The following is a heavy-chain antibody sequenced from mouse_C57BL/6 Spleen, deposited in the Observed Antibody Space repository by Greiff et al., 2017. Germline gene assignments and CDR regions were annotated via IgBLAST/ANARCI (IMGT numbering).Heavy chain of an antibody. CDR2: IHPNSGST. V-gene: IGHV1-64*01. CDR3: ARRGPTILTPYYAMGY. Sequence: VQLQQPGAELVKPGASVKLSCKASGYTFTSYWMHWVKQRPGQGLEWIGMIHPNSGSTNYNEKFKSKATLTVDKSSNTAYMQLSSLTSEDSAVYYCARRGPTILTPYYAMGYWGQGASVTVSS. CDR1: GYTFTSYW. D-gene: IGHD2-5*01. J-gene: IGHJ4*01.